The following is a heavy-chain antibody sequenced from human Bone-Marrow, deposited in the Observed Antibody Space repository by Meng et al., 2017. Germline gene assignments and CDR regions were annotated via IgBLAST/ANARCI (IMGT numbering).Heavy chain of an antibody. Sequence: WGGGLLNQSDIRSLTRVVYGGDFRDLYWSWLRQTPGKGLEWIGEINHSGSTNYNPSLESRATISVDTSQNNLSLKLSSVTAADSAVYYCARGPTTMAHDFDYWGQGTLVTVSS. CDR1: GGDFRDLY. CDR3: ARGPTTMAHDFDY. D-gene: IGHD4-11*01. J-gene: IGHJ4*02. V-gene: IGHV4-34*01. CDR2: INHSGST.